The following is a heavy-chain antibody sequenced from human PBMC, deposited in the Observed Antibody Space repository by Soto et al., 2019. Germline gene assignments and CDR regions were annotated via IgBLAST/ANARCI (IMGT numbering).Heavy chain of an antibody. V-gene: IGHV5-51*01. Sequence: PGESLKISCKGSAYRLTIYRIGWVRHMPGKGLEWMGIIYPGDSETRISPAFQGRVTISADKSIRPAYLEWSSLKASDTAMYYCARVVRIPISPYLLDVWGQGTTVTVSS. CDR3: ARVVRIPISPYLLDV. D-gene: IGHD3-9*01. J-gene: IGHJ6*02. CDR2: IYPGDSET. CDR1: AYRLTIYR.